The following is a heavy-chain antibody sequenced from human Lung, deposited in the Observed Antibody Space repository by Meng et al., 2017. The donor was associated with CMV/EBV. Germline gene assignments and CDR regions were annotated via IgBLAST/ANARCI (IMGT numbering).Heavy chain of an antibody. CDR2: INGSSNYI. CDR3: ARVSRTVH. J-gene: IGHJ4*02. D-gene: IGHD2-2*01. Sequence: LGLSCADSGFPFSSYAMNWVRQAPGKGLEWVSSINGSSNYIYYADSVKGRFTISRDNAKNLLYLQMNSLRAEDTAVYYCARVSRTVHWGQGTLVTVSS. CDR1: GFPFSSYA. V-gene: IGHV3-21*06.